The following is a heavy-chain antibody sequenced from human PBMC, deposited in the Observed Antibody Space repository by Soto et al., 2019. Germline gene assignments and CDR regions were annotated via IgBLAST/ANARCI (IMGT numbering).Heavy chain of an antibody. V-gene: IGHV1-18*01. D-gene: IGHD3-22*01. CDR3: ARDRKAMIVVAPDAFDI. Sequence: GASVKVSCKASGYTFTSYGIGWVRQAPGQGLEWMGWISAYNGNTNYAQKLQGRVTMTTDTSTSTAYMELRSLRSDDTAVYYCARDRKAMIVVAPDAFDIWGQGTMVTVSS. J-gene: IGHJ3*02. CDR1: GYTFTSYG. CDR2: ISAYNGNT.